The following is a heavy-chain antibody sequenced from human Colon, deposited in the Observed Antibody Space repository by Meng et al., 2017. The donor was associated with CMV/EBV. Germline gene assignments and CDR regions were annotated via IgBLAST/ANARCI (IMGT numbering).Heavy chain of an antibody. D-gene: IGHD6-13*01. CDR1: GFTFRSSW. CDR2: INSGGGST. J-gene: IGHJ4*02. V-gene: IGHV3-74*01. Sequence: GGSLRLSCAASGFTFRSSWMHWVRQAPGKGLVWVSRINSGGGSTNYADSVKGRFTISRDNAKNTLHLQMTSLRAEDTAVYYCGGSEYSNRFDFWGQGTVVTVSS. CDR3: GGSEYSNRFDF.